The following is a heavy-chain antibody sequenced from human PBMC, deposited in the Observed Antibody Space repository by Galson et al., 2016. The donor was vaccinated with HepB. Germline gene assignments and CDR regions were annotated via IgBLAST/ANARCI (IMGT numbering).Heavy chain of an antibody. J-gene: IGHJ6*01. CDR1: GVSFGSHS. CDR2: IGFDGNTV. V-gene: IGHV3-48*04. CDR3: ARGKVRAILGNILGDYDYGFDV. Sequence: SLRLSCAASGVSFGSHSMHWVRQAPGKGLEWISYIGFDGNTVHYADSVKGRFTISRDNAKKSLFLQVNSLRAEDTAVYYCARGKVRAILGNILGDYDYGFDVWGQGTTVTVSS. D-gene: IGHD3-22*01.